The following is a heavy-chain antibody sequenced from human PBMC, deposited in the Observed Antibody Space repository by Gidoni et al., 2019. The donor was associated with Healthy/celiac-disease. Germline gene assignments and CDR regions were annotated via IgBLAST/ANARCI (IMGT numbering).Heavy chain of an antibody. CDR3: ARIYRGDRSGYSFDY. CDR2: IDWDDDK. Sequence: QVTLRESGPALVKPTQTPTLTCTFPGFSLTTSGMCVSWIRQPPGKAREWLARIDWDDDKYYSTSLNTRLTISKDTSKYQVVLTMTNMDPVDTATYYCARIYRGDRSGYSFDYWDQGTLVTVSS. CDR1: GFSLTTSGMC. J-gene: IGHJ4*02. V-gene: IGHV2-70*15. D-gene: IGHD3-22*01.